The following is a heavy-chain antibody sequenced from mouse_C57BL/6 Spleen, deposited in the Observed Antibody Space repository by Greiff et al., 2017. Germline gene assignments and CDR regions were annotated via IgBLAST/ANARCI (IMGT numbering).Heavy chain of an antibody. J-gene: IGHJ2*01. D-gene: IGHD1-1*01. CDR1: GFTFSDYY. CDR3: ARGANYCGSSLDY. Sequence: EVKLVESEGGLVQPGSSMKLSCTASGFTFSDYYMAWVRQVPEKGLEWVANINYDGSSTYYLDPLKSRFIISSDNAKNILYLQMSSLKSEDTATYYCARGANYCGSSLDYWGQGTTLTVSS. CDR2: INYDGSST. V-gene: IGHV5-16*01.